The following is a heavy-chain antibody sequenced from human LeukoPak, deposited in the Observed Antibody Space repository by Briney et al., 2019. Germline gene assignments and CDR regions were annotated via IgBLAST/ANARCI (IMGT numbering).Heavy chain of an antibody. CDR2: IYYSGST. V-gene: IGHV4-59*01. Sequence: PSETLSLTCTVSGDSISSYYWSWIRQPPGKGLEWIGYIYYSGSTNYNPSLKSRVTISVDTSKNQFSLKLSSVTAADTAVYYCASLRGYSYGYFDYWGQGTLVTVSS. J-gene: IGHJ4*02. D-gene: IGHD5-18*01. CDR1: GDSISSYY. CDR3: ASLRGYSYGYFDY.